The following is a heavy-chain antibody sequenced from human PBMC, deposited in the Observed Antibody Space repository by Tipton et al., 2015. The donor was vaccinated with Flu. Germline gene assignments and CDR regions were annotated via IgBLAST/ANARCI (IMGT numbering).Heavy chain of an antibody. V-gene: IGHV4-34*01. CDR1: GGSFSGYY. CDR2: INHSGST. J-gene: IGHJ4*02. CDR3: ARGRGYLDIVVVVAARYANFDY. Sequence: TLSLTCAVYGGSFSGYYWSWIRQPPGKGLEWIGEINHSGSTNYNPSLKSRVTISVDTSKNQFSLKLSSVTAADTAVYYCARGRGYLDIVVVVAARYANFDYWGQGTLVTVSS. D-gene: IGHD2-15*01.